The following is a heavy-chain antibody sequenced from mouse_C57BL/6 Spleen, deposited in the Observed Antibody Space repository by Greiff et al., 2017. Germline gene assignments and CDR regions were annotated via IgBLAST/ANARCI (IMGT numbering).Heavy chain of an antibody. Sequence: EVQLQQSGPELVKPGASVKIPCKASGYTFTDYNMDWVKQSHGKSLEWIGDINPNNGGTIYNQKFKGKATLTVDKSSSTAYMELRSLTSEDTAVYYCARTAKLYWYFDVWGTGTTVTVSS. CDR3: ARTAKLYWYFDV. D-gene: IGHD1-2*01. CDR1: GYTFTDYN. CDR2: INPNNGGT. V-gene: IGHV1-18*01. J-gene: IGHJ1*03.